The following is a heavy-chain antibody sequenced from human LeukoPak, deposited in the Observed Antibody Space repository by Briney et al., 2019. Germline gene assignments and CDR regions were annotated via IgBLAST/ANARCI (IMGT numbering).Heavy chain of an antibody. V-gene: IGHV5-51*01. D-gene: IGHD3-10*01. Sequence: GESLKISCKGSGYSFTSYWIGWVRQMPGKGLEWMGIIYPGDSDTRYSPSFQGQVTISADKSISTAYLQWSSLKASDTAMYYCASARYYYGSGSYSYFDYWGQGTLVTVSS. J-gene: IGHJ4*02. CDR3: ASARYYYGSGSYSYFDY. CDR2: IYPGDSDT. CDR1: GYSFTSYW.